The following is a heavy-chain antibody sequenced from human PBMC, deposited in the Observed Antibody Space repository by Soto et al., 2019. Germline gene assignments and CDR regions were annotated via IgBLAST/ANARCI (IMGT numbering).Heavy chain of an antibody. CDR3: AKDEAPYSIYPYGMDV. Sequence: QVQLVESGGGVVQPGRSLRLSCAASGFTFSSYGMHWVRQAPGKGLEWVAVISYDGSNKYYADSVKGRFTISRDNSKNTLYLQMNSLRAEDTAVYYGAKDEAPYSIYPYGMDVWGQGTTVTVSS. J-gene: IGHJ6*02. D-gene: IGHD4-4*01. V-gene: IGHV3-30*18. CDR2: ISYDGSNK. CDR1: GFTFSSYG.